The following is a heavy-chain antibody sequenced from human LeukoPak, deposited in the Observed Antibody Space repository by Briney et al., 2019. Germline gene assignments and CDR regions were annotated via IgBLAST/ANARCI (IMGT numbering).Heavy chain of an antibody. CDR3: ARYSSSGYRYLDL. CDR1: EYTFSTYW. Sequence: GESLKISCKSSEYTFSTYWIGWVRQMPGKGLEWMGIIYPDDSDTRYSPSFQGQVTMSVDKSTRTAYLQWTTLKATDSGMYYCARYSSSGYRYLDLWGQGTLVTVSS. D-gene: IGHD5-12*01. CDR2: IYPDDSDT. J-gene: IGHJ5*02. V-gene: IGHV5-51*01.